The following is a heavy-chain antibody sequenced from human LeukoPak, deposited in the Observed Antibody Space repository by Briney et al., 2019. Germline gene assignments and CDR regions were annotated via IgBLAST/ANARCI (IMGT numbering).Heavy chain of an antibody. CDR1: GYTLTELS. CDR2: FDPEDGET. Sequence: ASVKVSCKVSGYTLTELSMHWVRQAPGTGLEWMGGFDPEDGETIYAQKFQGRVTTTEDTSTDTAYMELSSLRSEDTAVYYCATLPIDIVGATTPLSFDYWGQGTLVTVSS. V-gene: IGHV1-24*01. J-gene: IGHJ4*02. D-gene: IGHD1-26*01. CDR3: ATLPIDIVGATTPLSFDY.